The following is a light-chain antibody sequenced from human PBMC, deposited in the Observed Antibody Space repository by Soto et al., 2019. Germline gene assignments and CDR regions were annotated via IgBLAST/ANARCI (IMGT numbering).Light chain of an antibody. CDR3: QQYGSSSWT. CDR1: QSVSIY. V-gene: IGKV3-20*01. CDR2: GTS. Sequence: DIVLTQSPATLSLSPGERATLSCRASQSVSIYLAWYRQKPGQAPRLLIYGTSSRATAIPDRFSGSGSGTDFTLTISRLEPEDFAVYYCQQYGSSSWTFGQGTKVDIK. J-gene: IGKJ1*01.